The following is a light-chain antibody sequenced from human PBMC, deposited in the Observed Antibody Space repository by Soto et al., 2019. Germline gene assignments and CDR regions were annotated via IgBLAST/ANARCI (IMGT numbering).Light chain of an antibody. J-gene: IGKJ1*01. Sequence: EIVLTQSPGTLSLSPGERATLSCRASQSVSSSYLASYQQKPGQAPRLLIYGASSRATGIPDRFSGSGSGTDFTLTISRLEPEDFAVYYCQQYGSSQSFGQGTKVEIK. CDR3: QQYGSSQS. CDR2: GAS. CDR1: QSVSSSY. V-gene: IGKV3-20*01.